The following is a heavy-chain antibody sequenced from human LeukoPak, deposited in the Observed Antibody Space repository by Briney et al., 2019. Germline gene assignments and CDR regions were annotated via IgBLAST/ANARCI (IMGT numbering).Heavy chain of an antibody. CDR2: IRYDGSNK. V-gene: IGHV3-30*02. CDR3: ALTVYGSGSYWDY. J-gene: IGHJ4*02. D-gene: IGHD3-10*01. Sequence: GGSLRLSCAASGFTFSSYGMRWVRQAPGKGLEWVAFIRYDGSNKYYADSVKGRFTISRDNSKNTLYLQMNSLRAEDTAVYYCALTVYGSGSYWDYWGQGTLVTVSS. CDR1: GFTFSSYG.